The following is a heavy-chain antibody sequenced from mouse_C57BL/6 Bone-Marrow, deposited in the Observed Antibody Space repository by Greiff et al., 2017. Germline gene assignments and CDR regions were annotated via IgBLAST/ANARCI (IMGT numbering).Heavy chain of an antibody. CDR3: ARHEEENSYFDY. J-gene: IGHJ2*01. CDR1: GYTFTEYT. V-gene: IGHV1-62-2*01. Sequence: VKLVESGAELVKPGASVKLSCKASGYTFTEYTIHWVKQRSGQGLEWIGWFYPGSGSIKYNEKFKDKATLTADKSSSTVYMELSRLTSEDSAVYFCARHEEENSYFDYWGQGTTLTVSS. CDR2: FYPGSGSI.